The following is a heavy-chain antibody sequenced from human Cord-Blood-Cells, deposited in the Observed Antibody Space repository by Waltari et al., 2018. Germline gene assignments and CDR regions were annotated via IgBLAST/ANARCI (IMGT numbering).Heavy chain of an antibody. V-gene: IGHV1-18*01. J-gene: IGHJ6*02. D-gene: IGHD2-15*01. CDR3: ARSDCSGGSCYNYYYYGMDV. Sequence: QVQLVQSGAEVKKPGASVTVSCKASGYTFTSYGISWVRQAHGQGLEWMGWISAYNGNTNYAQKLQGRGTMTTDTSTSTAYMELRSLRSDDTAVYYCARSDCSGGSCYNYYYYGMDVWGQGTTVTVSS. CDR2: ISAYNGNT. CDR1: GYTFTSYG.